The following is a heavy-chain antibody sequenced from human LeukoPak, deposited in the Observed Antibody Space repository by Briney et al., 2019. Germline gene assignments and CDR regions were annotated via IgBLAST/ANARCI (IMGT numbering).Heavy chain of an antibody. V-gene: IGHV1-2*04. D-gene: IGHD2-8*01. CDR3: SRGLINGHDFDY. CDR2: INPNSGDT. J-gene: IGHJ4*02. CDR1: GYIFTDYF. Sequence: ASVKVSSKASGYIFTDYFMHWIRQVPGQGPEWMGWINPNSGDTNYAQKFQGWVTMTRDTSISTAYMDLNRLTSDDTAVYYCSRGLINGHDFDYWGQGTVVTVSS.